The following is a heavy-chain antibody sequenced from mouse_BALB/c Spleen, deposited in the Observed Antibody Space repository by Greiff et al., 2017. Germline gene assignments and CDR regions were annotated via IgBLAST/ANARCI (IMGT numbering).Heavy chain of an antibody. Sequence: ESGPGLVKPSQSLSLTCSVTGYSITSGYYWNWIRQFPGNKLEWMGYISYDGSNNYNPSLKNRISITRDTSKNQFFLKLNSVTTEDTATYYCAREGWDLYYFESRGEGTTLTVSS. CDR3: AREGWDLYYFES. V-gene: IGHV3-6*02. CDR1: GYSITSGYY. CDR2: ISYDGSN. J-gene: IGHJ2*01. D-gene: IGHD4-1*01.